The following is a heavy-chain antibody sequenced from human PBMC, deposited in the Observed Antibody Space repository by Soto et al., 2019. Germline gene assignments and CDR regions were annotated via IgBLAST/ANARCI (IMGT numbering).Heavy chain of an antibody. V-gene: IGHV3-21*06. CDR1: GFTFRIHN. J-gene: IGHJ4*02. CDR2: ISNSGTYI. D-gene: IGHD2-21*02. Sequence: GGSLRLSCAASGFTFRIHNMNWVRQTPGKGLEWVSSISNSGTYIYYADSVKGRFTISRDNTNNTLYLHMDSLRAEDTAVYYCARDRLAVTAANPGCWGQGTLVTVSS. CDR3: ARDRLAVTAANPGC.